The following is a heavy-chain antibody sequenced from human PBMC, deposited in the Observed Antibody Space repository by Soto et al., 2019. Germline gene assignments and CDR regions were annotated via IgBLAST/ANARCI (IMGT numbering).Heavy chain of an antibody. V-gene: IGHV3-48*03. J-gene: IGHJ3*02. Sequence: EVQLVESGGGLVQPGGSLRLSCAASGFTFSSYEMNWVRQAPGKGLKWVSYISSSGSTIYYADSVKGRFTISRDNAKNSLYLQMNSLRAEDTAVYYCARARRYCSGGSCSSDAFDIWGQGTMVTVSS. D-gene: IGHD2-15*01. CDR2: ISSSGSTI. CDR1: GFTFSSYE. CDR3: ARARRYCSGGSCSSDAFDI.